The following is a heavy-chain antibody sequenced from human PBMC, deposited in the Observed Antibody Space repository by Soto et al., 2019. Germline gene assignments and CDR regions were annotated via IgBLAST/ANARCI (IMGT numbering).Heavy chain of an antibody. J-gene: IGHJ5*02. CDR1: GGSISSYY. CDR2: IYYSGST. D-gene: IGHD3-9*01. V-gene: IGHV4-59*01. CDR3: ARSPYYDILTGYALSGFDP. Sequence: SETLSLTCTVSGGSISSYYWSWIRQPPGKGLEWIGYIYYSGSTNYNPSLKSRVTISVDTSKNQFSLKLSSVTAADTAVYYCARSPYYDILTGYALSGFDPWGQGTLVTVS.